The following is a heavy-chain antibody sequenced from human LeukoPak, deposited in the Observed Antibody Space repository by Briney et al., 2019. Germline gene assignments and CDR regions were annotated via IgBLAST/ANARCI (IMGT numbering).Heavy chain of an antibody. D-gene: IGHD6-13*01. CDR1: GGTFSSYA. CDR2: IIPILGIA. CDR3: ARDNGEQQLDY. Sequence: GASVKVSCKASGGTFSSYAISWVRRAPGQGLEWMGRIIPILGIANYAQKFQGRVTITADKSTSTAYMELSSLRSEDTAVYYCARDNGEQQLDYWGQGTLVTVSS. V-gene: IGHV1-69*04. J-gene: IGHJ4*02.